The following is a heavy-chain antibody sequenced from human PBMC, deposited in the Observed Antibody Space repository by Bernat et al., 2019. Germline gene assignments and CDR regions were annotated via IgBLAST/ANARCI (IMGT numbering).Heavy chain of an antibody. CDR1: GFTFSNYA. CDR3: ARDVAAAAKYYFDY. D-gene: IGHD6-13*01. V-gene: IGHV3-30*04. J-gene: IGHJ4*02. CDR2: ISRDGKDK. Sequence: QVQLVESGGGVVQPGRSLRLSCAASGFTFSNYAMHWVRQAPGKRLEWVAVISRDGKDKKTACTVKGRLPIAMDNSTTMLYLQMGSMRAEDTAVYYCARDVAAAAKYYFDYWGQGALVTVST.